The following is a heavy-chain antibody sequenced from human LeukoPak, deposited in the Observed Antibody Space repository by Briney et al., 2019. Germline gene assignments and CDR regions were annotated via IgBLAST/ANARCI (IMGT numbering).Heavy chain of an antibody. V-gene: IGHV4-4*02. CDR1: GGSISSNTW. Sequence: SGTLSLTCAVSGGSISSNTWGCWGRQPPGKGLWGGGEISQIGSPNYNPSLEGRGTISVDQSRKHSSMNLSCVTGAGPAVYFCVRVNINNWHSCDYWGQGTLVTVS. D-gene: IGHD1-1*01. J-gene: IGHJ4*02. CDR3: VRVNINNWHSCDY. CDR2: ISQIGSP.